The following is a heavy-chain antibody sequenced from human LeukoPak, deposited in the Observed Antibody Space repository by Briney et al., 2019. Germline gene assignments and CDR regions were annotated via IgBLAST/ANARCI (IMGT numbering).Heavy chain of an antibody. CDR2: INPNSGGI. V-gene: IGHV1-2*02. J-gene: IGHJ4*02. CDR3: ARDLGEATLLFDY. D-gene: IGHD1-26*01. CDR1: GYTFTGYY. Sequence: ASVKVSCKASGYTFTGYYMHWVRQAPGQGLEWMGWINPNSGGINYAQKFQGRVTMTRETSISTAYMELSRLRSDDTAVYYCARDLGEATLLFDYWGQGTLVTVSS.